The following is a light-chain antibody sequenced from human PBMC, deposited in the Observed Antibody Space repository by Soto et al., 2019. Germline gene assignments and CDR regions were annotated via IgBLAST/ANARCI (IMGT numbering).Light chain of an antibody. Sequence: ESVLTQPPGTLSLSPGERATLSCRASQSISSSYLAWYQQKPGQAPRLLIYGASSRATGIPDRFSGSGSGTDFTLTINRLEPEDFAVYYCQQYDSSPRTFGQGTTVDI. V-gene: IGKV3-20*01. J-gene: IGKJ1*01. CDR1: QSISSSY. CDR2: GAS. CDR3: QQYDSSPRT.